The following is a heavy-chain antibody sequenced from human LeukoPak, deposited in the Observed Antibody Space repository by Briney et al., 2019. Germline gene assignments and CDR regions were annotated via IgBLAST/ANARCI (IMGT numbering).Heavy chain of an antibody. V-gene: IGHV3-21*01. D-gene: IGHD2-15*01. CDR1: GFTFSSYS. J-gene: IGHJ4*02. CDR3: ARGLVVAATHFDY. CDR2: ISSSSSYI. Sequence: PGGSLRLSCAASGFTFSSYSMNWARQAPGKGLEWVSSISSSSSYIYYADSVKGRFTISRDNAKNSLYLQMNSLRAEDTAVYYCARGLVVAATHFDYWGQGTLVTVSS.